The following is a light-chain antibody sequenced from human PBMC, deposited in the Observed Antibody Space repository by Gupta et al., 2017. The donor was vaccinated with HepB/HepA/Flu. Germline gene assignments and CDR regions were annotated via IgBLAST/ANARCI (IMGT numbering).Light chain of an antibody. CDR2: EVT. CDR1: SSDVGNYNF. V-gene: IGLV2-23*02. Sequence: QPALTQPASVSGSPGQSITISCTGTSSDVGNYNFVSWFQQYPGKAPKLMICEVTKRPSGVSSRFSGSKSGNTASLTISGLQAEDEADYYCCSYAGSGTVIFGGGTKLTVL. J-gene: IGLJ2*01. CDR3: CSYAGSGTVI.